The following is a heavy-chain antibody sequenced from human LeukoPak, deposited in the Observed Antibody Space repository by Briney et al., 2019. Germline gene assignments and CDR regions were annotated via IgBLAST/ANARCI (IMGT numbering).Heavy chain of an antibody. CDR2: INPNSGGT. D-gene: IGHD6-13*01. Sequence: ASVKVSCKASGYTFTGYYMHWVRQAPGQGLEWMGWINPNSGGTNYAQKFQGRVTMTRDTSISTAYMELSRLRSDDTAVYYCARGPTRGYSSSWYSYFDYWGQGTLVTVSS. CDR3: ARGPTRGYSSSWYSYFDY. CDR1: GYTFTGYY. V-gene: IGHV1-2*02. J-gene: IGHJ4*02.